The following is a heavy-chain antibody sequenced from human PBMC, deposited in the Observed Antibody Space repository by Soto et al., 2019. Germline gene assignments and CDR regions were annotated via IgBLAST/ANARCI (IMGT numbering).Heavy chain of an antibody. CDR2: ISPYNGDT. V-gene: IGHV1-18*01. CDR3: ARYCSSTSCDHYFDY. J-gene: IGHJ4*02. CDR1: GYSFTNYD. Sequence: ASVKVSCKASGYSFTNYDISWVRQAPGQGLEWMGWISPYNGDTNYAQKLQGRVTMATDTSTSTAYMELRSLRSDDTAVYYCARYCSSTSCDHYFDYWGQGTLVTVSS. D-gene: IGHD2-2*01.